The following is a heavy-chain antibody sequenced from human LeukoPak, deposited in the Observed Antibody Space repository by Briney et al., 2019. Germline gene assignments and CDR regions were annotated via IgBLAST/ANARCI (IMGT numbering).Heavy chain of an antibody. D-gene: IGHD1-26*01. CDR3: ARAPRGGSYSPPSDY. V-gene: IGHV1-69*13. CDR2: IIPIFGTA. CDR1: GGTFSSYA. J-gene: IGHJ4*02. Sequence: SVKVSCKASGGTFSSYAISWVRQAPGQGLEWMGGIIPIFGTANYAQKFQGRVTITADESTSTAYMELSSLRSEDTAVYYCARAPRGGSYSPPSDYWGQGTLVTVSS.